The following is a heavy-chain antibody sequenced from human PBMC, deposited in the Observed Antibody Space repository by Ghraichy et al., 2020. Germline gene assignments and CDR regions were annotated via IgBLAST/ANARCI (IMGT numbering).Heavy chain of an antibody. J-gene: IGHJ3*02. V-gene: IGHV4-31*03. D-gene: IGHD2-21*02. CDR3: ARDCGGDCFSGGFDI. CDR1: GASISTGGHN. Sequence: SETLSLTCTVFGASISTGGHNWSWIRQYPGKGLEWIGYIYSNGSTKYDPSLNPSLKSRVSISVDRSKNHFSLKLTSVTAADTAVYYCARDCGGDCFSGGFDIWGQGTMATVSS. CDR2: IYSNGST.